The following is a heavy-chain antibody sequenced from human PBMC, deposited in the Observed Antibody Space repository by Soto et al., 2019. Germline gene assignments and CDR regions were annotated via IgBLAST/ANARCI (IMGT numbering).Heavy chain of an antibody. CDR1: GGSFSNDH. D-gene: IGHD1-26*01. Sequence: SETLSLTCAVSGGSFSNDHWTWIRQPPGKGLEYIGYMHYTGRSDYNPALRSRVTISLDTSKNQFSLKLSSVTAADTAVYYCARDLGGQIVDYWGQETLVTVSS. CDR2: MHYTGRS. V-gene: IGHV4-59*01. J-gene: IGHJ4*02. CDR3: ARDLGGQIVDY.